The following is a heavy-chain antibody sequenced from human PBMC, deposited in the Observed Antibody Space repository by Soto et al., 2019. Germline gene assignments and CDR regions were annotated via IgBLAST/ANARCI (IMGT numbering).Heavy chain of an antibody. CDR1: GYTFTSYG. CDR3: ARDIQYSSGWYVWSSSDY. Sequence: QVQLVQSGAEVKKPGASVKVSCKASGYTFTSYGISWVRQAPGQGLEWMGWISAYNGNTNYAQKLQGRVTMTTDTSTSTAYMELSSLRSDDTAMYYCARDIQYSSGWYVWSSSDYWGQRPLVTVSS. D-gene: IGHD6-19*01. J-gene: IGHJ4*02. V-gene: IGHV1-18*01. CDR2: ISAYNGNT.